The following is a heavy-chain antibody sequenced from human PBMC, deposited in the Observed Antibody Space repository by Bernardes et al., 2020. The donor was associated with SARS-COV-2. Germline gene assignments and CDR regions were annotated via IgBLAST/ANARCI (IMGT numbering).Heavy chain of an antibody. J-gene: IGHJ4*02. D-gene: IGHD3-10*01. CDR1: GLSVANNY. CDR2: LYSNGNT. V-gene: IGHV3-53*01. CDR3: ARVRYSYGRGSPARSFDL. Sequence: GSLRLSCVASGLSVANNYMTWVRQSPGKGLEWVSILYSNGNTYYADSMQGRFIISRDTSMNTLYLQMNSLRPEDTALYYCARVRYSYGRGSPARSFDLWGQGTQVTVSS.